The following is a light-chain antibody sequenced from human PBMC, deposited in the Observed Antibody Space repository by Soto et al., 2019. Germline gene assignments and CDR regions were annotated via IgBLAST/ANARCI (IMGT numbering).Light chain of an antibody. CDR3: QKYDNAPLT. V-gene: IGKV1-27*01. CDR1: QDISTY. J-gene: IGKJ4*01. Sequence: DIQMTQAPSSLSASVGDRVTITCRARQDISTYLAWYQQKPGQVPKLLISAAYTLQSGVPPRFSGSGSGTAFTLTISSLQPEDVATYYCQKYDNAPLTFGGGTKVEIK. CDR2: AAY.